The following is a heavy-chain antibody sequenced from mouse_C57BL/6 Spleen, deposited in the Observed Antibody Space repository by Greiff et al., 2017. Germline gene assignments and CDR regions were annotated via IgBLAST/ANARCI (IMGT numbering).Heavy chain of an antibody. CDR1: GFTFSDYY. CDR3: ARERGTGPFDY. V-gene: IGHV5-16*01. Sequence: EVKLVESEGGLVQPGSSMKLSCTASGFTFSDYYMAWVRQVPEQGLEWVANINYDGSSTYYLDSLKSRFIISRDNAKNMLYLQMSSLKSEDTATYYCARERGTGPFDYWGQGTTLTVSA. J-gene: IGHJ2*01. D-gene: IGHD3-3*01. CDR2: INYDGSST.